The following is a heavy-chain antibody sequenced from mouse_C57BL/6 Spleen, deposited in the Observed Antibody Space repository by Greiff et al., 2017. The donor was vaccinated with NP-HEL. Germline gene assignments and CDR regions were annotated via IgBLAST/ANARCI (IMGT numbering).Heavy chain of an antibody. J-gene: IGHJ2*01. CDR1: GFTFSDYG. Sequence: EVQGVESGGGLVKPGGSLKLSCAASGFTFSDYGMHWVRQAPEKGLEWVAYISSGSSTIYYADTVKGRFTISRDNAKNTLFLQLTSLRSEDTAMYYCARWWDLDYWGQGTTLTVSS. CDR3: ARWWDLDY. V-gene: IGHV5-17*01. D-gene: IGHD1-1*02. CDR2: ISSGSSTI.